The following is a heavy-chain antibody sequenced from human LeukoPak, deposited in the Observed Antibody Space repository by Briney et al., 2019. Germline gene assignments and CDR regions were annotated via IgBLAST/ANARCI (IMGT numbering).Heavy chain of an antibody. Sequence: ASVKVSCKASGYTFTSYDINWVRQATGQGLEWMGWMNPNSGNTGYAQKFQGRVTMTRNTSISTAYMKLSSLRSEDTAVYYCAAGLLWFGELSKVDYWGQGTLVTVSS. J-gene: IGHJ4*02. CDR1: GYTFTSYD. V-gene: IGHV1-8*01. CDR2: MNPNSGNT. CDR3: AAGLLWFGELSKVDY. D-gene: IGHD3-10*01.